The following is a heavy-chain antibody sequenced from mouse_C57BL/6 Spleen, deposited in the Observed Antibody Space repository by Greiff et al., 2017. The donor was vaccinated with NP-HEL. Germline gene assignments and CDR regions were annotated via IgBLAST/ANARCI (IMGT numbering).Heavy chain of an antibody. D-gene: IGHD1-1*01. Sequence: VHLVESGPELVKPGASVKISCKASGYAFSSSWMNWVKQRPGKGLEWIGRIYPGDGDTNYNGKFKGKATLTADKSSSTAYMQLSSLTSEDSAVYFCARGLYGSSPWFAYWGQGTLVTVSA. CDR2: IYPGDGDT. CDR3: ARGLYGSSPWFAY. J-gene: IGHJ3*01. CDR1: GYAFSSSW. V-gene: IGHV1-82*01.